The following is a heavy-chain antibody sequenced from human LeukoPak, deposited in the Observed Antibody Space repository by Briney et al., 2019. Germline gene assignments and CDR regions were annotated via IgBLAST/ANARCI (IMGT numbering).Heavy chain of an antibody. CDR2: ISWNSGSI. CDR1: GFTFDDYA. CDR3: ANSGSYDFWSGSIDY. Sequence: GGSLRLSCAASGFTFDDYAMHWVRQAPGKGLEWVSGISWNSGSIGYADSVKGRFTISRDNAKNSLYLQMNSLRAEDTALYYCANSGSYDFWSGSIDYWGQGTLVTVSS. V-gene: IGHV3-9*01. D-gene: IGHD3-3*01. J-gene: IGHJ4*02.